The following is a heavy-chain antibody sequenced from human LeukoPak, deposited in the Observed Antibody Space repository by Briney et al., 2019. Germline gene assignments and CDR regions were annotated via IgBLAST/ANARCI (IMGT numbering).Heavy chain of an antibody. V-gene: IGHV1-69*13. CDR2: IIPMFGTP. CDR1: GCTFSSYA. J-gene: IGHJ4*02. CDR3: ARDSNSGSGYDRFDQ. Sequence: ASVKVSCKASGCTFSSYAINWVRQAPGQGLEWMGGIIPMFGTPNYAQKFQGRVTITADESTSTAYMELSSLRSEDTAVYYCARDSNSGSGYDRFDQWGQGTQVTVSS. D-gene: IGHD5-12*01.